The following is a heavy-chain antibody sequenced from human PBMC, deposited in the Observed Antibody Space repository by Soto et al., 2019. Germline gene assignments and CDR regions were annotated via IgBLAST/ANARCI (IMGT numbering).Heavy chain of an antibody. Sequence: ESGGGLVKPGGSLRLSCAASGFTFSSYSMNWVRQAPGKGLEWVSSISSSSSYIYYADSVKGRFTISRDNAKNSLYLQMNSLRAEDTAVYYCARDPAGDYGSFDYWGQGTLVTVSS. CDR2: ISSSSSYI. CDR1: GFTFSSYS. CDR3: ARDPAGDYGSFDY. V-gene: IGHV3-21*01. D-gene: IGHD4-17*01. J-gene: IGHJ4*02.